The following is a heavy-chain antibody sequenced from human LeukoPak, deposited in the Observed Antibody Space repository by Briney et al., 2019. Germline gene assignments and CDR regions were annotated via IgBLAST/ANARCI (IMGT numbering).Heavy chain of an antibody. Sequence: GGSLRLSCAASGFTFSSYSLDWVRQPPGKGLEWVSYISYSSTTNYADSVKGRFTISRDNAKNSVYLQMNSLRAEDTAVYYCTRVVWGAHSHKDVWGKRTTVIVPS. D-gene: IGHD3-16*01. CDR2: ISYSSTT. V-gene: IGHV3-48*04. CDR3: TRVVWGAHSHKDV. CDR1: GFTFSSYS. J-gene: IGHJ6*04.